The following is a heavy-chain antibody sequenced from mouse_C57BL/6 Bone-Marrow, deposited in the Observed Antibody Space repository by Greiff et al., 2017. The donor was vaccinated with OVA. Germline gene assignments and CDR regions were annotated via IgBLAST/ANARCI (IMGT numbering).Heavy chain of an antibody. D-gene: IGHD2-12*01. CDR1: GYSFTGYY. J-gene: IGHJ2*01. Sequence: DVQLQESGPELVKPGASVKISCKASGYSFTGYYMNWVKQSPEKSLEWIGEINPSTGGTTYNQKFKAKATLTVDKSSSTAYMQLKSLTSEDSAVYYCARVRNDVVDYWGQGTTLTVSS. V-gene: IGHV1-42*01. CDR3: ARVRNDVVDY. CDR2: INPSTGGT.